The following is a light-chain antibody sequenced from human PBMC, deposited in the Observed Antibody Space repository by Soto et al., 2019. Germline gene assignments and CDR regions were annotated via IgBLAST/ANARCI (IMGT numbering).Light chain of an antibody. Sequence: DIQLTQSPFFLSASVGDRVTITCRASQGIRSYLAWYQQRPGKAPELLIYGASTLRTGVASRFSGSGSGPEFTLIINRLQPEDFATYFCQQLNIFPPLFTFGPGTKVDIK. CDR1: QGIRSY. J-gene: IGKJ3*01. CDR3: QQLNIFPPLFT. CDR2: GAS. V-gene: IGKV1-9*01.